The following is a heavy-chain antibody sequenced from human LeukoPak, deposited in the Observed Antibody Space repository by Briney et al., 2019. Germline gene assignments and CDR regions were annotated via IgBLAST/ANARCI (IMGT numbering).Heavy chain of an antibody. CDR1: GGSISSSPYF. CDR3: ARHSARGSAALEIAH. Sequence: PSETLSLTCTVSGGSISSSPYFWGWIRQPPGKGLEWIGSIYYSGTTYYNPSLKSRVTMSVDTSKNQFSLKLPSVTAADTAVYYCARHSARGSAALEIAHWGQGSLVIVSS. CDR2: IYYSGTT. V-gene: IGHV4-39*01. J-gene: IGHJ1*01. D-gene: IGHD3-10*01.